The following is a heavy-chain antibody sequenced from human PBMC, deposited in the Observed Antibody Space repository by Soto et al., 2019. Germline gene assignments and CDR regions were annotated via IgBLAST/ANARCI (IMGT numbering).Heavy chain of an antibody. V-gene: IGHV3-21*01. CDR2: ISSSSSYI. D-gene: IGHD2-2*01. CDR1: GFTFSSYS. Sequence: GGSLRLSCAASGFTFSSYSMNWVRQAPGKGLEWVSSISSSSSYIYYADSVKGRFTISRDNAKNSLYLQMNSLRAEDTAVYYCARDFTIVVVPAAIPREFDPWGQGTLVAVSS. CDR3: ARDFTIVVVPAAIPREFDP. J-gene: IGHJ5*02.